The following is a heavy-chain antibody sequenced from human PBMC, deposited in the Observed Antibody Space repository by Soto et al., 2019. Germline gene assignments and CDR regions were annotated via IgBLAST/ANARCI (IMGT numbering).Heavy chain of an antibody. CDR3: VMVDNYVTPTPQDV. CDR2: ISPYTGNT. Sequence: QVQLVQSGDEVKKPGASVKVSCKASGYIFVNYGIAWVRQAPGQGLGWMGGISPYTGNTHSATKVQGRLTMTTDTSTSTAYMDLGSLTSDDTAVYYCVMVDNYVTPTPQDVGGQGTTVTVSS. D-gene: IGHD3-16*01. CDR1: GYIFVNYG. J-gene: IGHJ6*02. V-gene: IGHV1-18*01.